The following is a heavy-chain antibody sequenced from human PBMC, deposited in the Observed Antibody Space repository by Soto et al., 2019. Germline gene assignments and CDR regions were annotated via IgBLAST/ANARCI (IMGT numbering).Heavy chain of an antibody. Sequence: ASVKVSCKASGYTFTGYYMPWVRQAPGQGPEWMGWINPNSGGTNYAQKFQGWVTMTRDTSISTAYMELSRLRSDDTAVYYCARARTESSGYYKGFAFDIWGQGTMVTVSS. CDR1: GYTFTGYY. V-gene: IGHV1-2*04. CDR2: INPNSGGT. CDR3: ARARTESSGYYKGFAFDI. J-gene: IGHJ3*02. D-gene: IGHD3-22*01.